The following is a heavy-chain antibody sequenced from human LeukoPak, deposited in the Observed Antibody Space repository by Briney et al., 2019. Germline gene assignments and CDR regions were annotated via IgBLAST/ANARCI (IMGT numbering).Heavy chain of an antibody. V-gene: IGHV3-48*02. D-gene: IGHD3-9*01. CDR1: GFPFSSRV. CDR3: ARDYDWALDF. Sequence: GGSLRLSCAASGFPFSSRVMSWVRQAQGKGLEWIAYINHNGEAIYYPEFVKGRFIISRDNAKNTLFLQMNDLRDEDTAVYYCARDYDWALDFWGQGTRVTVSS. CDR2: INHNGEAI. J-gene: IGHJ4*02.